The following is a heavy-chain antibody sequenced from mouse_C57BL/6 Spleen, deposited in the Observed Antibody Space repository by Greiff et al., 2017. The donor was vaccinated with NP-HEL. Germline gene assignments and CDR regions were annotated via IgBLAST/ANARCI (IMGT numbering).Heavy chain of an antibody. J-gene: IGHJ2*01. CDR1: GFTFSSYA. CDR3: TRDGGGYYIDY. D-gene: IGHD1-1*02. Sequence: DVMLVESGEGLVKPGGSLKLSCAASGFTFSSYAMSWVRQTPEKRLAWVAYISSGGDYIYYADTVKGRFTISRDNARNTLYLQLSSLKSEDTARYYCTRDGGGYYIDYWGQGTTLTVSS. V-gene: IGHV5-9-1*02. CDR2: ISSGGDYI.